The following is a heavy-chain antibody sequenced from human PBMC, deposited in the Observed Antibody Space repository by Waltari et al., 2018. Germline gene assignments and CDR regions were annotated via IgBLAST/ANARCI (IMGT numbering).Heavy chain of an antibody. CDR3: TTEGGRTWPMY. D-gene: IGHD2-2*01. Sequence: EVQLVESGGGWVKPGDSLRLSCVASGFTVANAWINWVRQAPGKGLEWVGRLKSKAEGGTTDYAAPVKGRFAISRDDSKDTAYLQMNSLKTEDTAMYFCTTEGGRTWPMYWGQGTLVTVSS. CDR2: LKSKAEGGTT. V-gene: IGHV3-15*01. J-gene: IGHJ4*02. CDR1: GFTVANAW.